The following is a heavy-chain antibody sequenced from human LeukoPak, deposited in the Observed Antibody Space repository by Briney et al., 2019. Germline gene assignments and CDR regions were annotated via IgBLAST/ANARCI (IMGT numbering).Heavy chain of an antibody. Sequence: GGSLRLSCAASGFTFSDHFMDWVRQAPGKGLEWVARIKKRGNRYITEYAESVEGRFTIQSADLKKSLYLQMNRLKTEDTAVYFCAGITYPGSYYWGQGTLVTVSS. CDR1: GFTFSDHF. V-gene: IGHV3-72*01. CDR3: AGITYPGSYY. J-gene: IGHJ4*02. CDR2: IKKRGNRYIT. D-gene: IGHD3-10*01.